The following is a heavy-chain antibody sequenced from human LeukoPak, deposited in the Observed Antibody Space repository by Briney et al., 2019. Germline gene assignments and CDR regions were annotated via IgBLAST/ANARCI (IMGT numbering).Heavy chain of an antibody. CDR1: GFTFDDYA. Sequence: GGSLRLSCAASGFTFDDYAMHWVRQAPGKGLEWVSGISWNSGVIAYADSVKGRFTISRDNAKNSLYLQMNSLSAEDTALYYCAKKYGPYRSGWYYAFDIWGQGTMVTVSS. D-gene: IGHD6-13*01. CDR2: ISWNSGVI. J-gene: IGHJ3*02. V-gene: IGHV3-9*01. CDR3: AKKYGPYRSGWYYAFDI.